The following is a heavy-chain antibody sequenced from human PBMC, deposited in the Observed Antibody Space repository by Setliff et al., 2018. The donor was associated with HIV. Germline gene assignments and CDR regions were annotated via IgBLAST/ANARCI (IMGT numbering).Heavy chain of an antibody. Sequence: GASVKVSCKASGYTFTSYGISWVRQAPGQGLEWMGWISAYNGNTNYAQKLQGRVTMTTDTSTSTAYMELRSLRSDDTAVYYCARDSEWGSYIFWTFDIWGQGTVVTVSS. D-gene: IGHD1-26*01. V-gene: IGHV1-18*01. CDR3: ARDSEWGSYIFWTFDI. CDR1: GYTFTSYG. J-gene: IGHJ3*02. CDR2: ISAYNGNT.